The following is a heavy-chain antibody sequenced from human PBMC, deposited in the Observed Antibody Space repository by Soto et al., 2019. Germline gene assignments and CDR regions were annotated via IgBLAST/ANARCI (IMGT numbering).Heavy chain of an antibody. V-gene: IGHV4-59*08. D-gene: IGHD3-16*02. J-gene: IGHJ4*02. CDR1: GGSISSYY. CDR3: ARHPYDYIWGSYRYYFDY. CDR2: IYYSGST. Sequence: ETLSLTCTVSGGSISSYYWSWIRQPPGKGLEWIGYIYYSGSTNYNPSLKSRVTISVDTSKNQFSLKLSSVTAADTAVYYCARHPYDYIWGSYRYYFDYWGQGTLVTVSS.